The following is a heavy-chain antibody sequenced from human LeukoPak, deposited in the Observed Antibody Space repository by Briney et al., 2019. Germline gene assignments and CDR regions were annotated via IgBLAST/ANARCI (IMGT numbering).Heavy chain of an antibody. J-gene: IGHJ4*02. Sequence: ASVKVSCKVSGYTLTELSMHWVRQAPGKGGEWMGGFDPEDGETIYAQKFQGRVTMTEDTSTDTAYMELSSLRSEDTAVYYCATVTAAAGHYFDYWGQGTLVTVSS. D-gene: IGHD6-13*01. CDR3: ATVTAAAGHYFDY. CDR2: FDPEDGET. V-gene: IGHV1-24*01. CDR1: GYTLTELS.